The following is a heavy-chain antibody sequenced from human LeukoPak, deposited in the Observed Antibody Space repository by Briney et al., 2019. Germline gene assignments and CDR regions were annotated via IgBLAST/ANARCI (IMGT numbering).Heavy chain of an antibody. CDR3: AEGPTYYFDY. V-gene: IGHV3-30*03. Sequence: PGGSLRLSCAASGFTFSSYGMHWVRQPPGKGLEWVAVISSDGSLKYYADSVKGRFTISRDNSKNTLYLEMNSLRAEDTAVYYCAEGPTYYFDYWGQGTLVSVSS. J-gene: IGHJ4*02. CDR1: GFTFSSYG. CDR2: ISSDGSLK. D-gene: IGHD4-11*01.